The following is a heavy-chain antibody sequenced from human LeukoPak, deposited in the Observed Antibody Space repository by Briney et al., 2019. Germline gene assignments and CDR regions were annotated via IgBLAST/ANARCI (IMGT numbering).Heavy chain of an antibody. CDR1: GYSFTSYW. CDR2: IYPGDSDT. D-gene: IGHD5-12*01. V-gene: IGHV5-51*01. Sequence: GESLQISCKGSGYSFTSYWIGWVRQMPGKGLEWMGIIYPGDSDTRYSPSFQGQVTISADKSISTAYLQWSSLKASDTAMYYCARHPEVAESAFDIWGQGTMVTVSS. CDR3: ARHPEVAESAFDI. J-gene: IGHJ3*02.